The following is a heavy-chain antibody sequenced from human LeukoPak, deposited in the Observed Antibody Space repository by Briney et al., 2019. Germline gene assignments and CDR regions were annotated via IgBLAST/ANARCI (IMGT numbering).Heavy chain of an antibody. Sequence: GGSLRLSCAASGFTVSSYYMSWVRQAPGKGLEWVSNIYNTGSTNSADSVKGRFTISRDNSKNKLYLQMNSLRAEDTAVYYCARDSPGDLWDYWGQGNLATVSS. CDR2: IYNTGST. D-gene: IGHD7-27*01. CDR1: GFTVSSYY. CDR3: ARDSPGDLWDY. V-gene: IGHV3-66*03. J-gene: IGHJ4*02.